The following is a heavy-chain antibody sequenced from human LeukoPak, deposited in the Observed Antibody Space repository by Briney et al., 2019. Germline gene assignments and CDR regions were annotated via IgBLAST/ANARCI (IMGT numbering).Heavy chain of an antibody. J-gene: IGHJ4*02. V-gene: IGHV3-23*01. Sequence: PGGSLRLSCAASGFTFSNYAMSRVRQAPGKGLEWVSGISGAGSGTYYADSVKGRSTISRDNSKSTLYLQMNSLGAEDTAVYYCAKARGFLGRLADYWGQGTLVTVSS. CDR3: AKARGFLGRLADY. CDR2: ISGAGSGT. CDR1: GFTFSNYA. D-gene: IGHD3-3*01.